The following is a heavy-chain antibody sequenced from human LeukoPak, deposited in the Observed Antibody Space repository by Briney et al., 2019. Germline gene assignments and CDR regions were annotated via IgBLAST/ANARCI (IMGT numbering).Heavy chain of an antibody. Sequence: ASVEVSCKASGYTFTGYYMHWVRQAPGQGLEWMGWINPNSGGTNYAQKFQGRVTMTRDTSISTAYMELSRLRSDDTAVYYCARDITGGSYLGENDYWGQGTLVTVSS. CDR1: GYTFTGYY. V-gene: IGHV1-2*02. CDR2: INPNSGGT. J-gene: IGHJ4*02. CDR3: ARDITGGSYLGENDY. D-gene: IGHD1-26*01.